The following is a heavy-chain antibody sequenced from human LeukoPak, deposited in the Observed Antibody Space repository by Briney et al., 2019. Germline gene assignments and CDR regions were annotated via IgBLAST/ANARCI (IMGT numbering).Heavy chain of an antibody. V-gene: IGHV3-21*03. D-gene: IGHD3-22*01. CDR2: ISSSSSYI. J-gene: IGHJ3*02. CDR3: ARDMGSSGYYYRAFDI. Sequence: GGSLRLSCAASGFTFSSYSMNWVRQAPGKGLEWVSSISSSSSYIYYADSVKGRFTISRDNVKNSLYLQMNSLRAEDTAVYYCARDMGSSGYYYRAFDIWGQGTMVTVSS. CDR1: GFTFSSYS.